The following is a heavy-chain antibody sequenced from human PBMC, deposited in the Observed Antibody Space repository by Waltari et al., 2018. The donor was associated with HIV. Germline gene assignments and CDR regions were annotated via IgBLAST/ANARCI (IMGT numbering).Heavy chain of an antibody. CDR1: GYSFTRYA. Sequence: QVQLVQSGAEVKKPGASVRISCKASGYSFTRYAIHWLRQAPGQWLEWMGWINVGKGNTKDSKNLGGRVTITTDTSSDISYMELSSLRFDDTAVYYCATDWGPEAPVFGVVLIYGWFDPWGQGTQVTVSS. J-gene: IGHJ5*02. CDR2: INVGKGNT. D-gene: IGHD3-3*01. V-gene: IGHV1-3*01. CDR3: ATDWGPEAPVFGVVLIYGWFDP.